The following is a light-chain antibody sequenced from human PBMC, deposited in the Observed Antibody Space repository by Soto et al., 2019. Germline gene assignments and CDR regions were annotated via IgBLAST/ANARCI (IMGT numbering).Light chain of an antibody. Sequence: EIVSTQSPGTLSLSPGERATLSCRASQSVTSSYLAWYQQKPGQAPRLLIYGASSRATGIPDRFSGSGSGTDFTLTISRLEPEDFAMYYCHQYGSSPLTCGGGTKVEIK. CDR2: GAS. V-gene: IGKV3-20*01. J-gene: IGKJ4*01. CDR1: QSVTSSY. CDR3: HQYGSSPLT.